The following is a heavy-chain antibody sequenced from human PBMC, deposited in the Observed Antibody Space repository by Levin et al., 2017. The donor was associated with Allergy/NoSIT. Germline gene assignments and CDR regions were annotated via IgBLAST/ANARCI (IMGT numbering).Heavy chain of an antibody. J-gene: IGHJ6*02. CDR2: ISNDGSNK. D-gene: IGHD2-2*01. CDR1: GFTFSNYG. V-gene: IGHV3-30*18. CDR3: AKDSASCSSNSATYGMEV. Sequence: GGSLRLSCAASGFTFSNYGMHWVRQAPGKGLEWVAAISNDGSNKYYADSVKGRFTISRDNSKNTLYLQMNSLRAEDTAVYYCAKDSASCSSNSATYGMEVWGQGTSATVS.